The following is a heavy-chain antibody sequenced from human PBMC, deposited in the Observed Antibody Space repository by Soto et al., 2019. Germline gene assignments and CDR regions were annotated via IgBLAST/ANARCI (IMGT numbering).Heavy chain of an antibody. D-gene: IGHD3-9*01. CDR2: ISYDGSEK. Sequence: GGSLRLSCAASGFSFTHFALHWVRRAPGKGLEWVALISYDGSEKYHTDSVKGRFTISRDNSKNTLYLQMNSLRAEDTAVYFCTRDRDEILTGYHDYWGQGTLVTVSS. CDR3: TRDRDEILTGYHDY. V-gene: IGHV3-30-3*01. CDR1: GFSFTHFA. J-gene: IGHJ4*02.